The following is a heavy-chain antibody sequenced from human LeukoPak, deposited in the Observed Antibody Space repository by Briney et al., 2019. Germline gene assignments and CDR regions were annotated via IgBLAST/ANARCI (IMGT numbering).Heavy chain of an antibody. J-gene: IGHJ5*02. CDR3: AKGGGISYNPLDP. D-gene: IGHD4-23*01. CDR1: GFTFSSYG. CDR2: TSDDGTYT. V-gene: IGHV3-30*18. Sequence: PGGSLRLSCEDSGFTFSSYGIHWVRQAPGKGLEWVALTSDDGTYTHYADSVKGRFTISRDNSKNTLYPQMNSLRPEDTAVYYCAKGGGISYNPLDPWGQGTLVIVSS.